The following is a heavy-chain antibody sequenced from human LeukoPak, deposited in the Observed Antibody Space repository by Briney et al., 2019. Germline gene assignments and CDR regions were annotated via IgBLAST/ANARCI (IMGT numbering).Heavy chain of an antibody. CDR1: GGSISSYY. CDR3: ASGSSSWSFEY. J-gene: IGHJ4*02. V-gene: IGHV4-59*07. D-gene: IGHD6-13*01. Sequence: SDTLSLTCTVSGGSISSYYWRWIRHPPGKGLECRVYFYYSGSTNYNPSLKSRATISVDTFKNEFCLKLSSVTAADTDVYYCASGSSSWSFEYWGQGTLVTVSS. CDR2: FYYSGST.